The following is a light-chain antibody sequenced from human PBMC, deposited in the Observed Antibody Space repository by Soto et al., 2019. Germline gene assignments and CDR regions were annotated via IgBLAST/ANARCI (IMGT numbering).Light chain of an antibody. CDR1: QTVRNN. J-gene: IGKJ5*01. Sequence: EIVLTQSPDTLSLSPGERATLSCRASQTVRNNFLAWYQQIPGQAPRLLIYGTSTRAAGIPARFSGRGSGTEFTFTISSLQSEDFAVYHCQQYHDWPITFGQGTRLEIK. CDR3: QQYHDWPIT. CDR2: GTS. V-gene: IGKV3-15*01.